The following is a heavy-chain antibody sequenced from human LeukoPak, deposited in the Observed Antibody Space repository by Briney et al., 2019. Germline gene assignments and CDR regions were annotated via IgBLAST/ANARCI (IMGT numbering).Heavy chain of an antibody. CDR1: GGSISSHY. D-gene: IGHD3-10*01. CDR2: IYYSGST. CDR3: ARATGAPIFDY. J-gene: IGHJ4*02. V-gene: IGHV4-59*11. Sequence: SETLSLTCTVSGGSISSHYWSWIRQPPGKGLEWIGYIYYSGSTNYNPSLKSRVTISVDTSKNQLSLKLSSVTAADTAVYYCARATGAPIFDYWGQGTLVTVSS.